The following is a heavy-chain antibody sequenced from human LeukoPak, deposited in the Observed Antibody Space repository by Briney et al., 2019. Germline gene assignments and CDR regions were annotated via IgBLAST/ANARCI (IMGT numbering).Heavy chain of an antibody. CDR2: IKEDGSEK. Sequence: PGGSLRLSCAASGFTISDYWMNWVRQAPGKGLEWLANIKEDGSEKHYVDSVKGRFTISRDNAKNSLYLQMNSLRVEDTAVYYCARLIGSGSYYIDYWGQGTLVTVSS. CDR3: ARLIGSGSYYIDY. CDR1: GFTISDYW. V-gene: IGHV3-7*03. J-gene: IGHJ4*02. D-gene: IGHD3-10*01.